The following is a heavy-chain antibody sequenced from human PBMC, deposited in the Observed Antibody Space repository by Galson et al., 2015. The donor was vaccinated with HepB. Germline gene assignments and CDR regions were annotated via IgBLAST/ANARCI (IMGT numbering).Heavy chain of an antibody. V-gene: IGHV3-48*01. D-gene: IGHD1-7*01. CDR1: GFSFSSYS. CDR3: ASPGLELRY. J-gene: IGHJ4*02. Sequence: SLRLSCAASGFSFSSYSMNWVRQAPGKGLEWLSYISSSSSTIYYADSVKGRFTISRDNAKNSLYLQMNSLRAEDTAVYYCASPGLELRYWGQGTLVTVSS. CDR2: ISSSSSTI.